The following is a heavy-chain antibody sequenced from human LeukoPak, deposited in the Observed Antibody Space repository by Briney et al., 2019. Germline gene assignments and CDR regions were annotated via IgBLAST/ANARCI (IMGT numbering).Heavy chain of an antibody. CDR1: GGSISSFY. Sequence: SEALSLTCTVAGGSISSFYWGWIRQPPGKGVEWIGYIYYSGSTNYNPSLKSRVTISVDTSKNQFSLKLSSVTAADTAVYYCARRLTYYDFWSGYSGGRAGAEYFQHWGQGTLVTVSS. CDR3: ARRLTYYDFWSGYSGGRAGAEYFQH. D-gene: IGHD3-3*01. J-gene: IGHJ1*01. CDR2: IYYSGST. V-gene: IGHV4-59*12.